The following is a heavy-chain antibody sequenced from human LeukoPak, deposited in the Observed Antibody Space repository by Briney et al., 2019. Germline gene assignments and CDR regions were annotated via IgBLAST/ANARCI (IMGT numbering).Heavy chain of an antibody. CDR1: GFTFSSYP. CDR2: ISGSGGST. D-gene: IGHD3-3*01. V-gene: IGHV3-23*01. CDR3: AKDDPVYDFWSGPYYYYGMDV. J-gene: IGHJ6*02. Sequence: GGSLRLSCAASGFTFSSYPMSWVRQAPGKGLEWVSAISGSGGSTYYADSVKGRFTISRDNSKNTLYLQMNSLRAEDTAVYYCAKDDPVYDFWSGPYYYYGMDVWGQGTTVTVSS.